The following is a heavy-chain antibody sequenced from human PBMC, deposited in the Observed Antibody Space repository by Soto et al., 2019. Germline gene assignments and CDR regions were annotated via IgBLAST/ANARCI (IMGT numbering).Heavy chain of an antibody. CDR2: IYYSGST. V-gene: IGHV4-39*07. Sequence: SETLSLTCTVSGGSISSSSFYWGWIRQPPGKGLEWIGSIYYSGSTNYNPSLKSRVTISVDTSKNQFSLKLSSVTAADTAVYYCARRYGGNLDYWGQGTLVTVSS. CDR3: ARRYGGNLDY. J-gene: IGHJ4*02. D-gene: IGHD1-26*01. CDR1: GGSISSSSFY.